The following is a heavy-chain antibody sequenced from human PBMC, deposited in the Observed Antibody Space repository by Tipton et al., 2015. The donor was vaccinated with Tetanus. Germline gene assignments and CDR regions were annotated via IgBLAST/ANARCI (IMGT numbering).Heavy chain of an antibody. D-gene: IGHD3-10*01. V-gene: IGHV4-30-2*01. J-gene: IGHJ6*02. CDR1: GGSVSNGGYS. Sequence: TLSLTCAVSGGSVSNGGYSWSWIRQPPGKGLECIGYISHSGRTYYNPSLNSRVTISLDRSKNQFSLKLTSVTAADTAVYYCARGGRNTMFRGGEFVHSYYYQGMDVWGQGTTVTVSS. CDR2: ISHSGRT. CDR3: ARGGRNTMFRGGEFVHSYYYQGMDV.